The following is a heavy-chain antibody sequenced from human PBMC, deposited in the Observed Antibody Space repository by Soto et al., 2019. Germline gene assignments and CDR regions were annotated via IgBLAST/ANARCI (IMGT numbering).Heavy chain of an antibody. CDR3: ARDGGGCSGGSCYTGYFDY. CDR2: IIPIFGTA. J-gene: IGHJ4*02. D-gene: IGHD2-15*01. V-gene: IGHV1-69*01. Sequence: QVQLVQSGAEVKKPGSSVKVSCKASGGTFSSYAISWVRQAPGQGLEWMGAIIPIFGTANYAQKFQGRVTITTDESTSTAYMELSSLRSEDTAVYYCARDGGGCSGGSCYTGYFDYWGQGTLVTVSS. CDR1: GGTFSSYA.